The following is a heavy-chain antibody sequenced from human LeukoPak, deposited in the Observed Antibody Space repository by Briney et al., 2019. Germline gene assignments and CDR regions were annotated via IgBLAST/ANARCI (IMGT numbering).Heavy chain of an antibody. V-gene: IGHV3-21*01. J-gene: IGHJ4*02. CDR2: ISSSSSYI. Sequence: PGGSLRLSCAASGFTFSSYSMNWVRQAPGKGLEWVSSISSSSSYIYYADSVKGRFTISRDNAKNSLYLQMNSLRAEDTAVYYCARVPLYCSSTSCYEGLIDYWGQGTLVTVSS. CDR3: ARVPLYCSSTSCYEGLIDY. CDR1: GFTFSSYS. D-gene: IGHD2-2*01.